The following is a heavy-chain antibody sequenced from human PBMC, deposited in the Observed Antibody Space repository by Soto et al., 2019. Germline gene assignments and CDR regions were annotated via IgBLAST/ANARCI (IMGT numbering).Heavy chain of an antibody. J-gene: IGHJ5*02. CDR3: ARGVVVVAASQLGWFDP. Sequence: GASVKVFCKASGGTFSRDAISWVRQAPGQVLEWMGGIIPMFGTAKYVQKFQGRLTITADESTTTAYMELRSLRSDDTAVYYCARGVVVVAASQLGWFDPWGQGTLVTVSS. V-gene: IGHV1-69*01. D-gene: IGHD2-15*01. CDR2: IIPMFGTA. CDR1: GGTFSRDA.